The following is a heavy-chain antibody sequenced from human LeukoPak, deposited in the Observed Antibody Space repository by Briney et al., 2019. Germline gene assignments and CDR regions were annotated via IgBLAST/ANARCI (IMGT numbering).Heavy chain of an antibody. CDR3: ARGEASFDY. Sequence: SETLSLTCTVSGGSVSSGSYYWSWIRQPPGKGLEWIGYIYYSGSTNYNPSLKSRATISVDTSKNQFSLKLSSVTAADTAVYYCARGEASFDYWGQGTLVTVSS. CDR2: IYYSGST. CDR1: GGSVSSGSYY. V-gene: IGHV4-61*01. J-gene: IGHJ4*02.